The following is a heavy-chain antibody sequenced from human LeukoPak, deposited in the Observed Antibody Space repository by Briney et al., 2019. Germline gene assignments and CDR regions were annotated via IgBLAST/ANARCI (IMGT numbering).Heavy chain of an antibody. V-gene: IGHV3-33*06. D-gene: IGHD6-19*01. CDR1: GFTFSSYG. Sequence: GGSLRLSCAASGFTFSSYGMHWVRQAPGKGLEWVAVIWYGGSNKYYADSVKGRFTISRDNSKNTLYLQMNSLRAEDTAVYYCAKESAGIAVAGTLEIDYWGQGTLVTVSS. J-gene: IGHJ4*02. CDR3: AKESAGIAVAGTLEIDY. CDR2: IWYGGSNK.